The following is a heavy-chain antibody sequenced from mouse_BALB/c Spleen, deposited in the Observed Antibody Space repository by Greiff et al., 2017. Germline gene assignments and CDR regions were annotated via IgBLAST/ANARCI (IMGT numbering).Heavy chain of an antibody. J-gene: IGHJ2*01. CDR3: AKGYDYYFDY. V-gene: IGHV1-4*02. Sequence: QVQLQQSAAELARPGASVKMSCKASGYTFTSYTMHWVKQRPGQGLEWIGYINPSSGYTEYNQKFKDKTTLTADKSSSTAYMQLSSLTSEDSAVYYCAKGYDYYFDYWGQGTTLTVSS. D-gene: IGHD2-4*01. CDR2: INPSSGYT. CDR1: GYTFTSYT.